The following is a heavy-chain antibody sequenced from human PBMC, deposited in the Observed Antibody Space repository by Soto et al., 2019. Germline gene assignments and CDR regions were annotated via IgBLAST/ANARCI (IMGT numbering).Heavy chain of an antibody. J-gene: IGHJ4*02. Sequence: QVQLVQSGAEVKKPGSSVKVSCKASGGTFSSYAISWVRQAPGQGLEWMGGIIPIFGTANYAQKFQGRVTMTADESTRTAYMELSSLGSEDTAVYYCARGGQLPPLRYFDYWGQGTLVTVSS. V-gene: IGHV1-69*12. D-gene: IGHD1-26*01. CDR2: IIPIFGTA. CDR1: GGTFSSYA. CDR3: ARGGQLPPLRYFDY.